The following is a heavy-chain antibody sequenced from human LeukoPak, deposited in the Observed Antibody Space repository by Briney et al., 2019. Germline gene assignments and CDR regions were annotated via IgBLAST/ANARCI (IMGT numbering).Heavy chain of an antibody. CDR1: GDSVSSNSAA. J-gene: IGHJ6*02. CDR2: TYYRSKWYN. Sequence: SQTLSLTCAISGDSVSSNSAAWNWIRQSPSRGLEWLGRTYYRSKWYNDYAVSVKSRITINPDTSKNQFSLQLNSVTPEDTAVYYCARGLRGNYYDSSGYYYVPYGMDVWGQGTTVTVSS. D-gene: IGHD3-22*01. CDR3: ARGLRGNYYDSSGYYYVPYGMDV. V-gene: IGHV6-1*01.